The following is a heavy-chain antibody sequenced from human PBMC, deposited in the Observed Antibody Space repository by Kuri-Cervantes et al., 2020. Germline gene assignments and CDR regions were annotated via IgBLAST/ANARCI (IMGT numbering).Heavy chain of an antibody. CDR3: ARSSGTLDYYYMDV. V-gene: IGHV1-58*01. D-gene: IGHD1-26*01. Sequence: SVKVSYKASGFTFTSSAVQWVRQARGQRLEWIGWIVVGSGNTNYAQKFQERVTITRDMSTSTAYMELSSLRFEDTAVYYCARSSGTLDYYYMDVWGKGTTVTVSS. J-gene: IGHJ6*03. CDR2: IVVGSGNT. CDR1: GFTFTSSA.